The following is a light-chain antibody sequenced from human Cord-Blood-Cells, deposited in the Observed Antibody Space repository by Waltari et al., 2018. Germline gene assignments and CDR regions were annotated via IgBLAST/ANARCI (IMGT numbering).Light chain of an antibody. Sequence: IVLTQSQGTLPLSPGELTTHSCRASQSVSSSYLAWYQQKPGQAPRLLIYGASSRATGIPDRFSGSGSGTDFTLTISRLEPEDFAVYYCQQYGSSPYTFGQGTKLEIK. J-gene: IGKJ2*01. V-gene: IGKV3-20*01. CDR3: QQYGSSPYT. CDR1: QSVSSSY. CDR2: GAS.